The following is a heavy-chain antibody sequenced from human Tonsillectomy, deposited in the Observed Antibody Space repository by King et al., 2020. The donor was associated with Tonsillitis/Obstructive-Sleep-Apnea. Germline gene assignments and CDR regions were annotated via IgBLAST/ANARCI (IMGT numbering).Heavy chain of an antibody. CDR1: GFTVSSNY. V-gene: IGHV3-66*01. D-gene: IGHD2-15*01. Sequence: QLVESGGGLVQPGGSLRLSCAASGFTVSSNYMSWGRQAPGKGLEWVSVIYSGGSTYYADSVKGRFTISRDNSKNTLYLQMNSLRAEDTAVYHCARWGIYCSGGSCYPFYMDVWGKGTTVTVSS. CDR3: ARWGIYCSGGSCYPFYMDV. CDR2: IYSGGST. J-gene: IGHJ6*03.